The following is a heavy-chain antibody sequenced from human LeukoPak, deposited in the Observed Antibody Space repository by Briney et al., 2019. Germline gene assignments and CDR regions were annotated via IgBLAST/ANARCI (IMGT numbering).Heavy chain of an antibody. CDR2: IKSKTDGGTT. Sequence: GGSLRLSCAASGFTFSNAWMSWVRRAPGKGLEWVGRIKSKTDGGTTDYVAPVKGRFTISRDDSKNTLYLQMNSLKTEDTDVYYCTTGGPISGFDYWGQGTLVTVSS. CDR3: TTGGPISGFDY. J-gene: IGHJ4*02. CDR1: GFTFSNAW. V-gene: IGHV3-15*01. D-gene: IGHD3-3*01.